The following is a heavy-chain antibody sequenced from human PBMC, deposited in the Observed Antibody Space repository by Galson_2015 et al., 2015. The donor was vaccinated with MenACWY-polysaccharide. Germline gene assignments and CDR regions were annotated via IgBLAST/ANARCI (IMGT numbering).Heavy chain of an antibody. CDR3: AREIGARNGYNF. Sequence: SETLSLTCTVSGGSISSSSYYWGWLRQPPGKGLEWIGSIYYSGITHYNPSLKSRVTISVDTSRNQFSLKLSSVAAADTAVYYCAREIGARNGYNFWGQGTLVTVSP. V-gene: IGHV4-39*02. CDR2: IYYSGIT. D-gene: IGHD5-24*01. J-gene: IGHJ4*02. CDR1: GGSISSSSYY.